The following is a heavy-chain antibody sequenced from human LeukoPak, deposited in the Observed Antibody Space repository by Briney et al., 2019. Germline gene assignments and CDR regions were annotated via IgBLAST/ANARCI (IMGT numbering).Heavy chain of an antibody. V-gene: IGHV3-23*01. Sequence: PGGSLRLSCAASGLTFSSYAMRWVRQAPEKGREWVSAISGSGGSTYYADSVKGRLTISRDNSKNTLYLQMNSLRAEDTAVYYCAKDNGHNYYDSSGPLDWGQGTLVTVSS. CDR3: AKDNGHNYYDSSGPLD. J-gene: IGHJ4*02. CDR2: ISGSGGST. D-gene: IGHD3-22*01. CDR1: GLTFSSYA.